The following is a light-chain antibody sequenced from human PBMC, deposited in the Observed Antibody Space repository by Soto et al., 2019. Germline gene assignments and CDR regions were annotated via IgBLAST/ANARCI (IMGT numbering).Light chain of an antibody. CDR3: QQYNKWPS. V-gene: IGKV3-15*01. Sequence: ERVMTQSPATMSESPRERATLSFRASQSVSSSLAWYQQKPGQAPRLLIYGASTRATGIPARFSGSGSGTEFTLTISSLQSEDFAVYYCQQYNKWPSFGQGTKVDI. CDR2: GAS. CDR1: QSVSSS. J-gene: IGKJ1*01.